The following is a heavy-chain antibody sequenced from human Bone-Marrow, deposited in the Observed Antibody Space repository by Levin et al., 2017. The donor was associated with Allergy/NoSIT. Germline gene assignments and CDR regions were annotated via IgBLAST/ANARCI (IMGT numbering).Heavy chain of an antibody. D-gene: IGHD3-16*01. V-gene: IGHV3-23*01. J-gene: IGHJ5*02. Sequence: PGESLKISCAASGFTFSSYAMSWVRQAPGKGLEWVSAISGSGGSKYYADSVKGRFTISRDNSKNTLYLQMNSLRAEDTAVYYCAKDLRTELRLGWFDPWGQGTLVTVSS. CDR2: ISGSGGSK. CDR1: GFTFSSYA. CDR3: AKDLRTELRLGWFDP.